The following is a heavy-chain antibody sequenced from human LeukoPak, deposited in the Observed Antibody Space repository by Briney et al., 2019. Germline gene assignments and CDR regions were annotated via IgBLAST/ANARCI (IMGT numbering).Heavy chain of an antibody. Sequence: PGGSLRLSCAASGFTFSSYSMNWVRQAPGKGLEWIGYIYYSGSTYYNPSLKSRVTISVDTSKNQFSLKLSSVTAADTAVYYCARGPSAVVADFDYWGQGTLVTVSS. CDR2: IYYSGST. CDR1: GFTFSSYS. CDR3: ARGPSAVVADFDY. V-gene: IGHV4-59*06. J-gene: IGHJ4*02. D-gene: IGHD5-12*01.